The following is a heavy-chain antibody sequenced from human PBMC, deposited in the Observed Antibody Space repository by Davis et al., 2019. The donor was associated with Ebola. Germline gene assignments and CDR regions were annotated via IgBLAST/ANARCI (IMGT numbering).Heavy chain of an antibody. CDR3: ARDLVPAAMGYYYYMDV. D-gene: IGHD2-2*01. CDR2: IIPLFRTA. Sequence: SVKVSCKASGGTFSTYAISWVRQAPGQGLEWMGSIIPLFRTANHAQKFQGRVTITADESTKTAYMELSSLRSEDTAVYYCARDLVPAAMGYYYYMDVWGKGTTVTVSS. J-gene: IGHJ6*03. CDR1: GGTFSTYA. V-gene: IGHV1-69*13.